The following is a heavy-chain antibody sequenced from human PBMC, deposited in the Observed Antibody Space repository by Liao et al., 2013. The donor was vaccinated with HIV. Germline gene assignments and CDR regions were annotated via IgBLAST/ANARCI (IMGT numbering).Heavy chain of an antibody. CDR3: ARDRETLDS. Sequence: QLQLQESGPGLVKPSETLSLTCTVSGGSISSSSYYWGWIRQTPGKGLEWIGDIYHNGSTDYNPSLKSRGTISVDTSKNQFTLKLRSLTAADTGIYFCARDRETLDSWGQGTLVTVSS. V-gene: IGHV4-39*07. D-gene: IGHD1-26*01. CDR2: IYHNGST. CDR1: GGSISSSSYY. J-gene: IGHJ4*02.